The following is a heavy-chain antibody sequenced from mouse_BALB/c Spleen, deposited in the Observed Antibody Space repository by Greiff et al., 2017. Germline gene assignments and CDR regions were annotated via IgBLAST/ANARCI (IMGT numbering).Heavy chain of an antibody. V-gene: IGHV5-6*01. CDR1: GFTFSSYG. J-gene: IGHJ3*01. CDR2: ISSGGSYT. Sequence: EVHLVESGGDLVKPGGSLKLSCAASGFTFSSYGMSWVRQTPDKRLEWVATISSGGSYTYYPDSVKGRFTISRDNAKNTLYLQMSSLKSEDTAMYYCAREGCAYWGQGTLVTVSA. CDR3: AREGCAY.